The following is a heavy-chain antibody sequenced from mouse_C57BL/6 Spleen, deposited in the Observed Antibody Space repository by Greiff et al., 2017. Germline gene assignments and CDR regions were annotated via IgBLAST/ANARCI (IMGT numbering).Heavy chain of an antibody. J-gene: IGHJ1*03. V-gene: IGHV3-6*01. CDR3: ARDPALYGNYEGWYFDV. Sequence: EVQLVESGPGLVKPSQSLSLTCSVTGYSITSGYYWNWLRQFPGNKLEWMGYISYDGSNNYHPSLKNRISITRDTSKNQFFLKLNSVTTEDTATYYCARDPALYGNYEGWYFDVWGTGTTVTVSS. CDR1: GYSITSGYY. CDR2: ISYDGSN. D-gene: IGHD2-1*01.